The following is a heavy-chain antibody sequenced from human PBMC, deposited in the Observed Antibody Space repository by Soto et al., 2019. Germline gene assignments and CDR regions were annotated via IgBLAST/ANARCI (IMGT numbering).Heavy chain of an antibody. J-gene: IGHJ6*02. D-gene: IGHD3-3*01. CDR3: ARSMWGFLEWLPRYYYYGMDV. Sequence: SETLSLTCTVSGGPISSSSYYWGWIRQPPGKGLEWIGSIYYSGSTYYNPSLKSRVTISVDTSKNQFSLKLSSVTAADTAVYYCARSMWGFLEWLPRYYYYGMDVWGQGTTVTVSS. CDR2: IYYSGST. V-gene: IGHV4-39*01. CDR1: GGPISSSSYY.